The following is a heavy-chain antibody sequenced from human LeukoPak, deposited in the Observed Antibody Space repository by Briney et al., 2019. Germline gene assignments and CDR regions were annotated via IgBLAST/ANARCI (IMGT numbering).Heavy chain of an antibody. CDR1: GYTFISYD. CDR3: ARAPPLISTIFGVVAEPSMDV. V-gene: IGHV1-8*03. Sequence: GASVKVSCKASGYTFISYDINWVRQASGQGLECMGWMNPNSGNTGYAQKFQGRVTITRNTSISTAYMELSSLRSEDTAVYYCARAPPLISTIFGVVAEPSMDVWGKGTTVTVSS. CDR2: MNPNSGNT. J-gene: IGHJ6*03. D-gene: IGHD3-3*01.